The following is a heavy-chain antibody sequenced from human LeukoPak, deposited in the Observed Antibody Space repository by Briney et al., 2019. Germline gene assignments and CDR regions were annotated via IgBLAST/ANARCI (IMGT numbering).Heavy chain of an antibody. V-gene: IGHV4-39*07. Sequence: SETLSLTCTVSGGSISSRPYYWGWVRQPPGKGLEWIGTISYSGTTYYSPSLKSRVTISLDTSKNQFSLKLSSVTAADTAIYYCARDFSSSSTVYYYYYMDVWGKGTTVPVSS. D-gene: IGHD6-6*01. CDR1: GGSISSRPYY. CDR3: ARDFSSSSTVYYYYYMDV. J-gene: IGHJ6*03. CDR2: ISYSGTT.